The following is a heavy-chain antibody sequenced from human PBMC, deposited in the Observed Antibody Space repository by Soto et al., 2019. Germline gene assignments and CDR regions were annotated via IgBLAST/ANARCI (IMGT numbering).Heavy chain of an antibody. J-gene: IGHJ4*02. CDR1: GYTFTGCY. D-gene: IGHD6-13*01. CDR2: INPNSGGT. CDR3: ARAPRGSSSWYDY. V-gene: IGHV1-2*04. Sequence: ASVKVSCKACGYTFTGCYMQWVRQAHGQGLEWMGWINPNSGGTNYAQKFQGWVTMTRDTSISTAYMELSRLRSDDTAVYYCARAPRGSSSWYDYWGQGTLVTVSS.